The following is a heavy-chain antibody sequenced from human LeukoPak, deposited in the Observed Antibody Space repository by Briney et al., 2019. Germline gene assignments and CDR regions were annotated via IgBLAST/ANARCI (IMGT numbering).Heavy chain of an antibody. V-gene: IGHV3-23*01. D-gene: IGHD3-22*01. Sequence: PGGSRRLSCAASGFTFSSYAMTWVRQAPGKGLEWVSGISSSGGTTYHADSVKGRFTISRNNSKDNLYLQMNSLRAEQTAVYYCVRKASYYDSSEDGYFDLWGRGTLVTVSS. J-gene: IGHJ2*01. CDR2: ISSSGGTT. CDR3: VRKASYYDSSEDGYFDL. CDR1: GFTFSSYA.